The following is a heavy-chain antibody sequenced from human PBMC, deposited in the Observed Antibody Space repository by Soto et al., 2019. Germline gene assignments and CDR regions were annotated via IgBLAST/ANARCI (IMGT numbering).Heavy chain of an antibody. CDR2: INPNSGGT. CDR3: ARPDSGWYRTTWFDP. Sequence: ASVKLSWKASGYTFTGYDMHWVRQAPGQGLEWMGWINPNSGGTNYAQKFQGRVTMTRDTSISTAYMELSRLRSDDTAVYYCARPDSGWYRTTWFDPWDQGTLVTVSS. D-gene: IGHD6-19*01. V-gene: IGHV1-2*02. CDR1: GYTFTGYD. J-gene: IGHJ5*02.